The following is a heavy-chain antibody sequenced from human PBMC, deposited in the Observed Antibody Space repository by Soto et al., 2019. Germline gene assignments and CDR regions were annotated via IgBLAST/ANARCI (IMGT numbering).Heavy chain of an antibody. J-gene: IGHJ4*02. V-gene: IGHV3-74*01. CDR1: GFSLNNYW. Sequence: GGSLRLSCAVSGFSLNNYWMHWVRQRPGKGLVWVARIYRDGTTSYADSVKGRFTISRDNAKNTVPLQMNSLKDEDTAVYYCMRGNTGYGNFDYWGQGXLVTVSS. CDR2: IYRDGTT. CDR3: MRGNTGYGNFDY. D-gene: IGHD5-12*01.